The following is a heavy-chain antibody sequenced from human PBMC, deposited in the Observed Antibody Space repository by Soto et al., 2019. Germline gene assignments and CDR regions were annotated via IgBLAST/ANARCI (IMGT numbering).Heavy chain of an antibody. Sequence: EVQLLESGGGLVQPGGSLRLSCAASGFTFSSYAMSWVRQAPGKGLEWVSAISGSGGSTYYADSVKGRFTISRDNSKNTLYLQMNSLRAEDTAVCYCAKDLKYSSSWFLGWGFDYWGQGTLVTVSS. CDR1: GFTFSSYA. V-gene: IGHV3-23*01. CDR2: ISGSGGST. CDR3: AKDLKYSSSWFLGWGFDY. D-gene: IGHD6-13*01. J-gene: IGHJ4*02.